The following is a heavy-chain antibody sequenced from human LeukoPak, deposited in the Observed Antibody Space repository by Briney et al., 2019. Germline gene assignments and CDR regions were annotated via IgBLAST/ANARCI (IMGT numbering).Heavy chain of an antibody. CDR2: INSDGSST. Sequence: GGSLRLSCAASGFTLSSYWMHWVRQAPGKGLVWVSRINSDGSSTSYADSAKGRFTISRDNAKNTLFLQMNSLRAEDTAVYYCARDPVDYDSSRLDYWGQGTLVTVSS. CDR3: ARDPVDYDSSRLDY. J-gene: IGHJ4*02. D-gene: IGHD3-22*01. CDR1: GFTLSSYW. V-gene: IGHV3-74*01.